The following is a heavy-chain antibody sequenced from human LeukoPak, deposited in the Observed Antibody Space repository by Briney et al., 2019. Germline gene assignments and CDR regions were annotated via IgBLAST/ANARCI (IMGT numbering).Heavy chain of an antibody. CDR1: GFTFSSYG. CDR3: AREGLLNAFDI. CDR2: IGTAGDT. Sequence: PGGSLRLSCAASGFTFSSYGMHWVRQATGKGLEWVSAIGTAGDTYYPGSVKGRFTISRENAKNSLYLQMNSLRAGDTAVYYCAREGLLNAFDIWGQGTMVTVSS. D-gene: IGHD2/OR15-2a*01. V-gene: IGHV3-13*01. J-gene: IGHJ3*02.